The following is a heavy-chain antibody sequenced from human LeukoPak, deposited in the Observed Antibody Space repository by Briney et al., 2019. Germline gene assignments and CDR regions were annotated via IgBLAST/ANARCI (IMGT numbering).Heavy chain of an antibody. Sequence: SETLSLTCTVYGGSISSYYWSWIRQPAGKGLEWIGTIYYSGSTYYNPSLKSRVTISVDTSKNQFSLNLSSVTAADTAVYYCARARGYSYGYPDYWGQGTLVTVSS. CDR2: IYYSGST. CDR3: ARARGYSYGYPDY. J-gene: IGHJ4*02. V-gene: IGHV4-59*12. D-gene: IGHD5-18*01. CDR1: GGSISSYY.